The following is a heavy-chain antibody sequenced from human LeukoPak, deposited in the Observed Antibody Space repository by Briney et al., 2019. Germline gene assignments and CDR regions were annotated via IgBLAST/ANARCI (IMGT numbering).Heavy chain of an antibody. CDR2: ISGSGDAT. CDR3: AKDLGRYRNNFFDY. Sequence: GGSLGLSCAASGFTFSSFAMSWVRQAPGKGLEWVSAISGSGDATYYADSVKGRFTISRDTSKNTLYLQMNSLRADDTAVYYCAKDLGRYRNNFFDYWGQGNLVTVSS. V-gene: IGHV3-23*01. J-gene: IGHJ4*02. CDR1: GFTFSSFA. D-gene: IGHD1-26*01.